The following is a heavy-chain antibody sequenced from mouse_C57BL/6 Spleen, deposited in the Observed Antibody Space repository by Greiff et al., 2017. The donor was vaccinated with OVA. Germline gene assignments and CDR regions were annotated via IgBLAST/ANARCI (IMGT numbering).Heavy chain of an antibody. CDR1: GFTFSSYA. Sequence: EVKVVESGGGLVKPGGSLKLSCAASGFTFSSYAMSWVRQTPEKRLEWVATISDGGSYTYYPENVQGRFTMSRDNAKNNLYLQMSHLKSEDTAMYYCARSYYSKEFAFWGQGTLVTVSA. J-gene: IGHJ3*01. V-gene: IGHV5-4*03. CDR3: ARSYYSKEFAF. D-gene: IGHD2-5*01. CDR2: ISDGGSYT.